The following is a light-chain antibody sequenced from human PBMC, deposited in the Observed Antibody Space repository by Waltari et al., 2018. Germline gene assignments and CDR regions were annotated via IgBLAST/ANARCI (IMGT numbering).Light chain of an antibody. V-gene: IGLV3-19*01. CDR3: NSRDSSGNSFV. J-gene: IGLJ1*01. CDR2: GKN. CDR1: SLRSYY. Sequence: SSELTQDPAVSVALGQPVRITCQGDSLRSYYASWYQQKPGQAPVLVIYGKNNRPSGIPDRFSGSSSGNTASLTITGAQAEDEADYYCNSRDSSGNSFVFGTGTKVTVL.